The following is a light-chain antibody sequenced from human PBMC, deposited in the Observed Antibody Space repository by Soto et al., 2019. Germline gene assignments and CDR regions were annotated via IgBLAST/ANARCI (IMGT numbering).Light chain of an antibody. Sequence: DIQLTQSPSFLSASVGDRVTITCRASQGISSYLAWYQQKPGKDPKLLIYAASTLQSGVPSRFSGSGSGTELTLTISSLQPEDFATYFCQKLNSCPFGYTFGQGTKLEIK. CDR1: QGISSY. CDR2: AAS. J-gene: IGKJ2*01. CDR3: QKLNSCPFGYT. V-gene: IGKV1-9*01.